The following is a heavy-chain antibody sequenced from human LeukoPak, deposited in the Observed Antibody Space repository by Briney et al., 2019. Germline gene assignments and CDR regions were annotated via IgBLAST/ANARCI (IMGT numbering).Heavy chain of an antibody. CDR2: ISYDGNHI. V-gene: IGHV3-30*01. Sequence: GGSLRLSCVASGFILNDYEMSWVRQAPGKGLEWVAVISYDGNHIYYADSVQGRFTISRDNSRNTLYLQMNSLRAEDTAVYYCATSPYGASFEYFDYWGQGTLVTVSS. CDR1: GFILNDYE. D-gene: IGHD3-10*01. CDR3: ATSPYGASFEYFDY. J-gene: IGHJ4*02.